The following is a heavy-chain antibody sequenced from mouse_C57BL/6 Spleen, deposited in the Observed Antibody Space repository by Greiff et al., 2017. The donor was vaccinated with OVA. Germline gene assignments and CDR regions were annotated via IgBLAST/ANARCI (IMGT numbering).Heavy chain of an antibody. J-gene: IGHJ2*01. CDR1: GYTFTNYW. V-gene: IGHV1-63*01. CDR3: ARSDYYGSSYYFDY. Sequence: VQVVESGAELVRPGTSVKMSCKASGYTFTNYWIGWAKQRPGHGLEWIGDIYPGGGYTNYNEKFKGKATLTADKSSSTAYMQFSSLTSEDSAIYYCARSDYYGSSYYFDYWGQGTTLTVSS. D-gene: IGHD1-1*01. CDR2: IYPGGGYT.